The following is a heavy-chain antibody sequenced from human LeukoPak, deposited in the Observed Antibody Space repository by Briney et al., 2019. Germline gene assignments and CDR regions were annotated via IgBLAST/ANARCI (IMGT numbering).Heavy chain of an antibody. J-gene: IGHJ6*03. CDR1: GFTFSSYS. CDR2: ISSSSNYI. Sequence: GGSLRLSCAASGFTFSSYSMNWVRQAPGKGLEWVSSISSSSNYIYYADSVKGRVTISRDNAKNSLYLQMNSLRAEDTAVYYCARYYDFWSSYSSYYYMDVWGRGTTVTVSS. D-gene: IGHD3-3*01. CDR3: ARYYDFWSSYSSYYYMDV. V-gene: IGHV3-21*01.